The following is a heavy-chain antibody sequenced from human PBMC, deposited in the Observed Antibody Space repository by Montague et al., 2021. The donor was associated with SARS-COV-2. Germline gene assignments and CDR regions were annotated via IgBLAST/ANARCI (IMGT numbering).Heavy chain of an antibody. Sequence: SETLSLTCAVYGGSFSGYYWSWIRQPPGKGLEWIGEINHSGSTNYNPSLKSRVTISVDTSKNQFSLKLSSVTAADTAVYYCARVRAVTTFYYYYYGMDVWGQGTTVTVSS. D-gene: IGHD4-17*01. CDR1: GGSFSGYY. CDR3: ARVRAVTTFYYYYYGMDV. CDR2: INHSGST. J-gene: IGHJ6*02. V-gene: IGHV4-34*01.